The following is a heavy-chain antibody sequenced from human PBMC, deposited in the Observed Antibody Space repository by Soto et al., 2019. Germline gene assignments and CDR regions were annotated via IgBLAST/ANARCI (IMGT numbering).Heavy chain of an antibody. CDR3: ALLGRSGSGRPYYYGMEV. J-gene: IGHJ6*02. V-gene: IGHV3-23*01. D-gene: IGHD3-10*01. Sequence: EVQLLESGGGLVQPGGSLRLYCAVSGLTFSSFAMSWVRQAPGKGLEWVSAISGSGGITYYADSVKGRFTISRDNSKNTLFLQMNSLRAEDTAVYYCALLGRSGSGRPYYYGMEVWGQGTTVTVSS. CDR1: GLTFSSFA. CDR2: ISGSGGIT.